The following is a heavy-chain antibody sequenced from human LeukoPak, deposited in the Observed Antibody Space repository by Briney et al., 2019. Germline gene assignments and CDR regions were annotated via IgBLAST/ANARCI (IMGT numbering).Heavy chain of an antibody. CDR2: MNPNSGNT. CDR3: ARSPYDSSGYYSDY. Sequence: ASVKVSCKASGYTFSSYDINWVRQAAGQGLEWMGWMNPNSGNTGYAQKFQGRVSMTSNTSISTAYMELSSLRSEDTAVYYCARSPYDSSGYYSDYWGQGTLVTVSS. CDR1: GYTFSSYD. D-gene: IGHD3-22*01. J-gene: IGHJ4*02. V-gene: IGHV1-8*01.